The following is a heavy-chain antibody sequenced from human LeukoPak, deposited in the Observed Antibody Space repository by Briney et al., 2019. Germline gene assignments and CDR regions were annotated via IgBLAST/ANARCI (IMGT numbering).Heavy chain of an antibody. D-gene: IGHD2-8*02. Sequence: ASVKLSCKASGFTFTTSAVQWVRQARGQGLEWIGRIVVGSGNTDHAQKFQGRLTSTRDISTSTAYMELSSLTSDDTAVYYCAAVPNANAWYWDDAFDIWGQGTIVPVSS. CDR1: GFTFTTSA. V-gene: IGHV1-58*01. J-gene: IGHJ3*02. CDR3: AAVPNANAWYWDDAFDI. CDR2: IVVGSGNT.